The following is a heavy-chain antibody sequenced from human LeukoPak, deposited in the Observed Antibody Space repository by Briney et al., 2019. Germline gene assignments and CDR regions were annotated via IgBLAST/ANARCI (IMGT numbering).Heavy chain of an antibody. Sequence: GGSLRLSCAASGFTFSRYAMSWVRQAPGKGLEWVSAISGSGGSTDYTDSVKGRFTISRDNSKNSLYLQVNSLRAEDTAVYYCAKDLALPYCTNDVCNVWDYWGQGTLVTVSS. V-gene: IGHV3-23*01. J-gene: IGHJ4*02. CDR3: AKDLALPYCTNDVCNVWDY. CDR2: ISGSGGST. D-gene: IGHD2-8*01. CDR1: GFTFSRYA.